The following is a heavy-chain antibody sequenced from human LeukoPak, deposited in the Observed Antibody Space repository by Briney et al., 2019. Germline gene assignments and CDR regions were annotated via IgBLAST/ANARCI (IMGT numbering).Heavy chain of an antibody. CDR1: GYTFTSYD. D-gene: IGHD3-22*01. J-gene: IGHJ4*02. CDR2: MNPNSGNT. Sequence: ASVKVSCKASGYTFTSYDINWVRQATGQGLEWMGWMNPNSGNTGYAQKFQGRVTITRNTSISTAYMELSSLRSEDTAVYYCARGLNYYDSSGYYFVGFDYWGQGTLVTVSS. CDR3: ARGLNYYDSSGYYFVGFDY. V-gene: IGHV1-8*03.